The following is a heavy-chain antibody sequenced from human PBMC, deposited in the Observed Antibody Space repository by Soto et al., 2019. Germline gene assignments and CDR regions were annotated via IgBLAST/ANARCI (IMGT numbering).Heavy chain of an antibody. CDR2: INHSGST. CDR3: ARAFVRLLIWFDP. Sequence: SETLSLTCAVYGGSFSGYYWGWIRQPPGKGLEWIGEINHSGSTNYNPSLKSRVTISVDTSKNQFSLKLSSVTAADTTVYYWARAFVRLLIWFDPWGQGTLVTVSS. J-gene: IGHJ5*02. D-gene: IGHD2-15*01. CDR1: GGSFSGYY. V-gene: IGHV4-34*01.